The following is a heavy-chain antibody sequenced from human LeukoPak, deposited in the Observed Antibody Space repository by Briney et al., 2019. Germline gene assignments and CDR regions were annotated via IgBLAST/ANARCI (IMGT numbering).Heavy chain of an antibody. J-gene: IGHJ4*02. D-gene: IGHD3/OR15-3a*01. CDR3: AKIQKGTGYDNY. V-gene: IGHV3-20*04. CDR2: INWNGAGT. Sequence: GRSLRLSCAATGFTFKDYGMNWVRQPPGNGLEWVSTINWNGAGTDHADSVKGRFTISRDNSKNTLYLQIDRLRAEDTAVCYCAKIQKGTGYDNYWGEGTLVTVSS. CDR1: GFTFKDYG.